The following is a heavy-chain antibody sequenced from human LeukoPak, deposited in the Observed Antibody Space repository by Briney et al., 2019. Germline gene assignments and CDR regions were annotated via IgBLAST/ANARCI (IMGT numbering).Heavy chain of an antibody. D-gene: IGHD2-2*02. CDR3: ARENTVVPAAISYFDY. CDR1: GGSISSSSYY. CDR2: IYYSGST. J-gene: IGHJ4*02. Sequence: SETLSLTCTVSGGSISSSSYYWGWIRQPPGKGLEWIGSIYYSGSTYYNPSLKSRVTISVDTSKNQFSLKLSSVTAADTAMYYCARENTVVPAAISYFDYWGQGTLVTVSS. V-gene: IGHV4-39*07.